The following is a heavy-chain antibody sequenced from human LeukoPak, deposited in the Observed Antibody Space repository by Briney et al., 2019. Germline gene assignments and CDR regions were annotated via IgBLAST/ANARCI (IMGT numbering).Heavy chain of an antibody. CDR1: GYTFTNYD. D-gene: IGHD4-17*01. CDR2: KNPNSGDT. V-gene: IGHV1-8*01. CDR3: ARGRRSTVKFDP. Sequence: ASVKVSCKASGYTFTNYDINWVRQATGQGLEWIGWKNPNSGDTGYVQKFQGRVTMTRDTSISTAYMELSSLRSEDTAVYYCARGRRSTVKFDPWGQGTLVTVSS. J-gene: IGHJ5*02.